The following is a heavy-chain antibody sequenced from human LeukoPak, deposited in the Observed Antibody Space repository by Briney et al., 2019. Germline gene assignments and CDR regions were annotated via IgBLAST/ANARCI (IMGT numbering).Heavy chain of an antibody. J-gene: IGHJ3*02. CDR2: KYYSGSA. V-gene: IGHV4-31*03. D-gene: IGHD2-2*01. Sequence: PSETLSLTCNVSGISISDGRYYWAWIRQRPGRGLEWIGYKYYSGSAKYNPPLKSRLTISIDTPENQFSLHLSSVTAADTAMYYCATPYCSSLSCLDVFNIWGQGRMVTVSS. CDR1: GISISDGRYY. CDR3: ATPYCSSLSCLDVFNI.